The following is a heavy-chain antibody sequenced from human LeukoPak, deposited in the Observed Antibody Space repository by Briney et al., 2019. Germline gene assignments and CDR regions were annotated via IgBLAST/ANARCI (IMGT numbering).Heavy chain of an antibody. CDR2: ISGSSSFI. J-gene: IGHJ5*02. CDR1: GFTFSRYT. CDR3: ARDPKPSDDSSNWYKLRKDNWFDP. V-gene: IGHV3-21*01. D-gene: IGHD6-13*01. Sequence: VGSLRLSCVASGFTFSRYTMTWARQAPGKGLEWVSSISGSSSFIDYADSVKGRFTISRDSAKNSLYLQMNSLRAEDTAVYYCARDPKPSDDSSNWYKLRKDNWFDPWGQGTLVTISS.